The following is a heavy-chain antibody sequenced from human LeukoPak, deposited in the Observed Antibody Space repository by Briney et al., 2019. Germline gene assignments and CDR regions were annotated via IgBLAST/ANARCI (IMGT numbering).Heavy chain of an antibody. Sequence: ASVKVSCKASGYTFTGYYMHWVRQAPGQGLEWMGWINPNSGGTNYAQKFQGRVTMTRDTSISTAYMELSRLRSDDTAVYYCARGDESPTNYDFWSGYYYYYYGMDVWGQGTTVTVSS. CDR3: ARGDESPTNYDFWSGYYYYYYGMDV. CDR2: INPNSGGT. V-gene: IGHV1-2*02. CDR1: GYTFTGYY. D-gene: IGHD3-3*01. J-gene: IGHJ6*02.